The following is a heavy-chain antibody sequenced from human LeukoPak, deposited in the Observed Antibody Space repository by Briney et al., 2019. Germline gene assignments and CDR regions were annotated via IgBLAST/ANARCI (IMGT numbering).Heavy chain of an antibody. J-gene: IGHJ4*02. CDR2: IKQDGSQI. V-gene: IGHV3-7*01. Sequence: GGSLRLSCAASGFTFSSYWMSWVRQAPGKGLEWVANIKQDGSQIYFVDSLKGRFTISRDNTKNSLYLQMNSLRAEDTAVYYCVRDAWFGESRAGGQGTLVTVSP. CDR1: GFTFSSYW. D-gene: IGHD3-10*01. CDR3: VRDAWFGESRA.